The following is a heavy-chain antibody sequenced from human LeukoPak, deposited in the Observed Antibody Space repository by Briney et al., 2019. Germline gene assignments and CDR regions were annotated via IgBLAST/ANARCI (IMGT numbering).Heavy chain of an antibody. Sequence: ASVKVSFKASGYTFTSYYMHWVRQAPGQGLEWMGIIKPSGGSTSYAQKFQGRVTMTRDTSTSTVYMELSSLRSEDTAVYYCARNRYSGDYFDYWGQGTLVTVSS. CDR1: GYTFTSYY. CDR3: ARNRYSGDYFDY. V-gene: IGHV1-46*01. CDR2: IKPSGGST. J-gene: IGHJ4*02. D-gene: IGHD1-1*01.